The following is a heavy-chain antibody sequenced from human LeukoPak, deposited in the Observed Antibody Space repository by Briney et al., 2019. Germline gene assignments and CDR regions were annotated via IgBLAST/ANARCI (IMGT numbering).Heavy chain of an antibody. CDR1: GGSFSGYY. V-gene: IGHV4-34*01. CDR3: ARAPSIAARREPFDY. Sequence: SETLSLTCAVYGGSFSGYYWSWIRQPPGKGLEWIGGINHSGSTNYNPSLKSRVTISVDTSKNQFSLKLSSVTAADTAVYYCARAPSIAARREPFDYWGQGTLVTVSS. D-gene: IGHD6-6*01. CDR2: INHSGST. J-gene: IGHJ4*02.